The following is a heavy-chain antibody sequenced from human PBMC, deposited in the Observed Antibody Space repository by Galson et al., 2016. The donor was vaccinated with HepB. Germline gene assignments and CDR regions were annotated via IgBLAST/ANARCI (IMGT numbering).Heavy chain of an antibody. J-gene: IGHJ4*02. D-gene: IGHD5-18*01. V-gene: IGHV1-46*01. Sequence: SVKVSCKASGYTLINYYMHWLRQAPGQGLEWVGIINPSIGNTGFAQKFHGRVTLSSDTSTDTVYLDLSGLSSEDTAVYFCASDGGRDTVMDLDPYYFDYWGQGTLVTVSS. CDR3: ASDGGRDTVMDLDPYYFDY. CDR2: INPSIGNT. CDR1: GYTLINYY.